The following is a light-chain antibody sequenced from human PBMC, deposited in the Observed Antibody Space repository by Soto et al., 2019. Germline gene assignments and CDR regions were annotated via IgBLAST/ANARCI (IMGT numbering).Light chain of an antibody. Sequence: DIQMTQSPSTLSASVGDRVTITCRASQSITTNLNWYQQKPGKAHKLLIYAASGLQIGVQSRFSGSGSGTDFTLTVSSLQPEDFATYYCQQTYSRVTFGQGTKVEIK. CDR1: QSITTN. CDR2: AAS. J-gene: IGKJ1*01. CDR3: QQTYSRVT. V-gene: IGKV1-39*01.